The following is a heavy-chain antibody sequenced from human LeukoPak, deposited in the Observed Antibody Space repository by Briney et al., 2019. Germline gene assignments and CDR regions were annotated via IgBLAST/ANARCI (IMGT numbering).Heavy chain of an antibody. D-gene: IGHD3-3*01. Sequence: QTGGSLRLSCPASGFTFSSYSMNWVRQAPGKGLVWVSYISSSSTTIYYADSVKGRFTISRDNAKNSLYLQMNSLRVADTAVYYCARGPYKDFWSGYSAYWGQGTLVTVSS. J-gene: IGHJ4*02. CDR2: ISSSSTTI. CDR3: ARGPYKDFWSGYSAY. CDR1: GFTFSSYS. V-gene: IGHV3-48*01.